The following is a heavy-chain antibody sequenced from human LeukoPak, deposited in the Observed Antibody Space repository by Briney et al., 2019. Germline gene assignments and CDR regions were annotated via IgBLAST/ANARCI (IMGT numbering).Heavy chain of an antibody. J-gene: IGHJ4*02. V-gene: IGHV4-61*02. D-gene: IGHD3-22*01. Sequence: SETLSLTCTVSGGSISSGSYYWSWIRQPAGKGLEWIGRIDASGTTNYNPSLKSRVTISVDTSKNQFSLNLSSVTAADTAVYYCAGHYDSSGSRSDYWGQGTLVTVSS. CDR2: IDASGTT. CDR1: GGSISSGSYY. CDR3: AGHYDSSGSRSDY.